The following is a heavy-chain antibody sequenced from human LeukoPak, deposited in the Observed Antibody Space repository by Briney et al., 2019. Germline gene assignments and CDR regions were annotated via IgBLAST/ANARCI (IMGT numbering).Heavy chain of an antibody. CDR1: GGSISSYY. CDR2: IHYSGNT. D-gene: IGHD1-1*01. Sequence: ASETLSLTCTVSGGSISSYYWSWIRQPPGKGLEWIGYIHYSGNTNYNPSLKSRVTISLDTSKNQFSLKLNSVTAADTAVYYCARDVSSTGSWLFEPWGQGTLVTVSS. V-gene: IGHV4-59*01. J-gene: IGHJ5*02. CDR3: ARDVSSTGSWLFEP.